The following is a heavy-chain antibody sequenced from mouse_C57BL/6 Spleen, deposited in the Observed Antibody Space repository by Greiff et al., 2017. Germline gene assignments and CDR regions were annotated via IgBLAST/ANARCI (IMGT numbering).Heavy chain of an antibody. V-gene: IGHV7-3*01. J-gene: IGHJ4*01. CDR2: IRHKANGYTT. Sequence: EVMLVESGGGLVQPGGSLSLSCAASGFTFTDYYMSWVRQPPGKALAWLGFIRHKANGYTTEYSASVKGRFTISRDNSQSILYLQMNALRAEDSATYYCARYGRALDYWGQGTSVTVSS. CDR3: ARYGRALDY. D-gene: IGHD3-1*01. CDR1: GFTFTDYY.